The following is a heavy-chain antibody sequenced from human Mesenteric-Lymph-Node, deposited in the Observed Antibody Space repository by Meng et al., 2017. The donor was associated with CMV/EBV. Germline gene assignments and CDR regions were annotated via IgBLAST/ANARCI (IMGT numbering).Heavy chain of an antibody. J-gene: IGHJ2*01. D-gene: IGHD3-22*01. CDR3: ASLNYYDGWHWHFDL. Sequence: GGSLRLSCAASGFTFSYYSMNWVRQAPGKGLEWLANINQDESEKYYANSVRGRFTISRDNAKNSLYLQMNSLRAEDTAVYYCASLNYYDGWHWHFDLWGRGTLVTVSS. CDR2: INQDESEK. CDR1: GFTFSYYS. V-gene: IGHV3-7*01.